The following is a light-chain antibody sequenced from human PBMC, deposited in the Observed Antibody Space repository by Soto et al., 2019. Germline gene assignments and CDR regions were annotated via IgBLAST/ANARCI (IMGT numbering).Light chain of an antibody. CDR2: GAS. Sequence: EIVMTQSPATLSMSPGERATLSCRASQSVSSNLAWYQQKPGQAPRLLIYGASTRATGVPVRFNGSGSGTEFTLTISSLQSEDFAVYYCQQYNNGGTFGQGTKVEIK. V-gene: IGKV3-15*01. CDR3: QQYNNGGT. J-gene: IGKJ1*01. CDR1: QSVSSN.